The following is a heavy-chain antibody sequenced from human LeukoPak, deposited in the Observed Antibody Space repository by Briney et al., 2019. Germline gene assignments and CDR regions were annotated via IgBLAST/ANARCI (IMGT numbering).Heavy chain of an antibody. Sequence: SETLSLTCSVSGGSISSSGYFWAWIRQPPGKGLEWIGSSYYGGSTYYNVPLKSRVTISVDTSKNQFSLMLSSVTAADTAVYYCATDRYLRWFGPWGQGTLVTVSS. D-gene: IGHD1-1*01. CDR3: ATDRYLRWFGP. CDR2: SYYGGST. J-gene: IGHJ5*02. V-gene: IGHV4-39*01. CDR1: GGSISSSGYF.